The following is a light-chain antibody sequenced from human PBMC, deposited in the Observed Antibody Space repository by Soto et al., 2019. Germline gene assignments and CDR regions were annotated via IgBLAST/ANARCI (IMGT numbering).Light chain of an antibody. CDR2: KAS. CDR3: QQYNHYPYT. J-gene: IGKJ2*01. V-gene: IGKV1-5*03. Sequence: DIQMTQSPSTLSASVGDRVTITCRASQSLSGWLAWYQQNPGKAPKLLIHKASTLESGVPSRFSGSGSGAEFTLIISSLQPEDFATYYCQQYNHYPYTFGQGTKLEIK. CDR1: QSLSGW.